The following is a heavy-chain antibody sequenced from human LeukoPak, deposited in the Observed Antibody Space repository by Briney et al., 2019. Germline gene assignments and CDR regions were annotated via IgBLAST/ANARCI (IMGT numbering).Heavy chain of an antibody. D-gene: IGHD4-11*01. CDR3: ARPLLYSNFVVDY. Sequence: GASAKVSCKASGYTFTGYYMHWVRQAPGQGLEWMGWINPNSGGTNYAQKFQGRVTMTRDTSISTAYMELSRLRSDDTAVYYCARPLLYSNFVVDYWGQGTLVTVSS. CDR1: GYTFTGYY. CDR2: INPNSGGT. V-gene: IGHV1-2*02. J-gene: IGHJ4*02.